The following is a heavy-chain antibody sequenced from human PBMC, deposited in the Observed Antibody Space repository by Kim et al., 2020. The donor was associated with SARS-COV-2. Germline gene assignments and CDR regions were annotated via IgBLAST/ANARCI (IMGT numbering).Heavy chain of an antibody. D-gene: IGHD3-22*01. J-gene: IGHJ4*02. CDR3: ARGGYYDSSGYYYDY. V-gene: IGHV4-34*01. Sequence: PSLKSRVTISVDTSKNQFSLKLSSVTAADTAVYYCARGGYYDSSGYYYDYWGQGTLVTVSS.